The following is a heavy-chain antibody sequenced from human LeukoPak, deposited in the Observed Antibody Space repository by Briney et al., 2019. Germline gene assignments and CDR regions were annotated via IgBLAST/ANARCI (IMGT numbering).Heavy chain of an antibody. CDR2: IYYSGST. V-gene: IGHV4-30-4*07. J-gene: IGHJ4*02. CDR3: ARGRSSWFLFDY. Sequence: SQTLSLTCAVSGGSISSGGYSWSWIRQPPGKGLEWIGYIYYSGSTYYNPSLKSRVTISVDTSKNQFSLKLSSVTTADTAVYYCARGRSSWFLFDYWGQGTLVTVSS. CDR1: GGSISSGGYS. D-gene: IGHD6-13*01.